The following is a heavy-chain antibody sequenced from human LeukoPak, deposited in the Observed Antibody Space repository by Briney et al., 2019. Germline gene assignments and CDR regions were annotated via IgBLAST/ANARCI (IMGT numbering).Heavy chain of an antibody. J-gene: IGHJ3*02. CDR3: ARTLYYGSGSYYNQFGAFDI. Sequence: SGPTLVNPTQTLTLTCTFSGFSLSTSGMCVSWIRQPPGKALEWLALIDWDDDKYYSTSLKTRLTTSKDTSKNQVVLIMTNMDPVDTAKYYCARTLYYGSGSYYNQFGAFDIWGQGTMVTVSS. V-gene: IGHV2-70*01. D-gene: IGHD3-10*01. CDR2: IDWDDDK. CDR1: GFSLSTSGMC.